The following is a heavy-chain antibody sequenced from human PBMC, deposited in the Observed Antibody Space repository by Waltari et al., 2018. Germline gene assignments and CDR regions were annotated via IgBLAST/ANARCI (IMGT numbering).Heavy chain of an antibody. CDR2: IWYDGSNK. D-gene: IGHD6-13*01. CDR3: AKDSAMSAAAGFDL. V-gene: IGHV3-33*06. Sequence: QVQLVESGGGVVQPGRSLRLSCAASGFTFSSYGMHWVRQAPGKGLEWVAVIWYDGSNKYYADSVKGRFTISRDNSKNTLYLQMNSLRAEDTAVYYCAKDSAMSAAAGFDLWGRGTLVTVSS. CDR1: GFTFSSYG. J-gene: IGHJ2*01.